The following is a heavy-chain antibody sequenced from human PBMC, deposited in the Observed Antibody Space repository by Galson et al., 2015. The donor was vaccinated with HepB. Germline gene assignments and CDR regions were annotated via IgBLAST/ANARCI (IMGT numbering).Heavy chain of an antibody. D-gene: IGHD1-7*01. CDR2: VSHDGSYK. J-gene: IGHJ4*02. Sequence: SLRLSCAASGFTFSNYGMHWVRQAPGKGLEWVALVSHDGSYKSYAESVKGRFTSFRDNSKGTLYLQMNSLRPEDTAVYYCAKDPAGRFVVNYRGHHFDDWGQGTLVTVSS. CDR1: GFTFSNYG. CDR3: AKDPAGRFVVNYRGHHFDD. V-gene: IGHV3-30*18.